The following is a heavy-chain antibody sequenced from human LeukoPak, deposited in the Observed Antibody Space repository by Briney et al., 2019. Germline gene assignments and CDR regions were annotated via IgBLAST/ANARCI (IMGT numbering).Heavy chain of an antibody. J-gene: IGHJ4*02. V-gene: IGHV4-61*02. Sequence: PSETLSLTCTVSGGSISSGSYYWSWIRQPAGKGLEWIGRIYTSGSTNYNPSLKSRVTISLDTSKNQFSLKLSSLTAADTAVYYCASRRMRFGEFYFDYWGQGTLVTVSS. CDR3: ASRRMRFGEFYFDY. CDR1: GGSISSGSYY. D-gene: IGHD3-10*01. CDR2: IYTSGST.